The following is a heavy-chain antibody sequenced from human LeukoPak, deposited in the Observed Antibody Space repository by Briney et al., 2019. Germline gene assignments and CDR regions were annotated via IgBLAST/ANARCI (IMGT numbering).Heavy chain of an antibody. V-gene: IGHV4-39*07. D-gene: IGHD3-9*01. CDR1: GGSIISSTYY. CDR3: ARTAYYDILTGYHNWFDP. CDR2: IYYTGST. Sequence: PSETLSLTCTVSGGSIISSTYYWGWIRQPPGKGLEWTGSIYYTGSTYYNPSLKSRVTMSVDTSKNQFSLKLSSVTAADTAVYYCARTAYYDILTGYHNWFDPWGQGTLGTVSS. J-gene: IGHJ5*02.